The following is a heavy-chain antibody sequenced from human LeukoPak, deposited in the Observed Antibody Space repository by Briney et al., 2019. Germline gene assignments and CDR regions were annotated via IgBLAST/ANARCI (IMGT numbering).Heavy chain of an antibody. CDR1: GGSISSYY. CDR2: IYYSGST. J-gene: IGHJ5*02. D-gene: IGHD3-10*01. CDR3: ARSMVRGGNQAINWFDP. V-gene: IGHV4-59*12. Sequence: SETLSRTCTVSGGSISSYYWSWIRQPPGKGLEWIGYIYYSGSTNYNPSLKSRVTISVDTSKNQFSLKLSSVTAADTAVYYCARSMVRGGNQAINWFDPWGQGTLVTVSS.